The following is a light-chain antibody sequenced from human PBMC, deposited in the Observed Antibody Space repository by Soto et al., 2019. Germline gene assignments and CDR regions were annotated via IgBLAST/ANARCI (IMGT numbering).Light chain of an antibody. Sequence: EVVMTQSPATVSVSPGEGVTLSCRASQTISNDLAWYQQKPGQAPRLLIYGASTRATGVPARFSGGGSGTEFTLTISSLQSEDFAFYYCQQNNKWPPVTFGGGNKVEI. CDR3: QQNNKWPPVT. CDR1: QTISND. V-gene: IGKV3-15*01. CDR2: GAS. J-gene: IGKJ4*01.